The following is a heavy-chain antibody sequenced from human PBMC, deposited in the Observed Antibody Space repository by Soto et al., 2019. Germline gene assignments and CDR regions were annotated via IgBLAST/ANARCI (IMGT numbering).Heavy chain of an antibody. D-gene: IGHD6-19*01. Sequence: SETLSLTCTVSGGSISSSSYYWGWIRQPPGKGLEWIGSIYYSGSTYYNPSLKSRVTISVDTSKNQFSLKLSSVTAADTAVYYCARSPRIAVAEKGFWFDPWGQGTLVTVSS. CDR2: IYYSGST. J-gene: IGHJ5*02. V-gene: IGHV4-39*01. CDR1: GGSISSSSYY. CDR3: ARSPRIAVAEKGFWFDP.